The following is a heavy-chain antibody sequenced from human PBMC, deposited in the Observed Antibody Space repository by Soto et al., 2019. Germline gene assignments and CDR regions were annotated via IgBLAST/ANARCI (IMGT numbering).Heavy chain of an antibody. CDR3: ARGFIAVAGTGDY. Sequence: GGSLRLSCAASGFTFSSYSMNWVRQAPGKGLEWVSSISSSSSYIYYADSVKGRFTISRDNAKNSLYLQMNSLRAEDTAVYYCARGFIAVAGTGDYWGQGTLVTVSS. J-gene: IGHJ4*02. CDR1: GFTFSSYS. D-gene: IGHD6-19*01. V-gene: IGHV3-21*01. CDR2: ISSSSSYI.